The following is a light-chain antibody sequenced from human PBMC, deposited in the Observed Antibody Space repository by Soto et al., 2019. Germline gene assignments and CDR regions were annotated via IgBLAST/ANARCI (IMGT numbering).Light chain of an antibody. CDR3: QSSDSSLNV. CDR2: GNS. V-gene: IGLV1-40*01. J-gene: IGLJ1*01. CDR1: SPNIGAGYD. Sequence: QSVLTQPPSVSGAPGQRVTISCTGSSPNIGAGYDVHWYQQLPGTAPKLLIYGNSNRPSGVPDRFSGSKSGTSASLAITGLQAEDEADYYCQSSDSSLNVFGTGTKVTVL.